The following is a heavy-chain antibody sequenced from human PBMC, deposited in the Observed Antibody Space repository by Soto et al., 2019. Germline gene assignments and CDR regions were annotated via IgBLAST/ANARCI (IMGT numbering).Heavy chain of an antibody. CDR1: GYSFTSYW. CDR3: ARDSYCSSPSCYSDAFDI. Sequence: PGESLKISCKGSGYSFTSYWIGWVRQMPGKGLEWMGIIYPGDSDTRYSPSFQGQVTISRDNAKNSLYLQMNSLRAEDTAVYYCARDSYCSSPSCYSDAFDIWGQGTMVTVSS. J-gene: IGHJ3*02. V-gene: IGHV5-51*01. CDR2: IYPGDSDT. D-gene: IGHD2-2*01.